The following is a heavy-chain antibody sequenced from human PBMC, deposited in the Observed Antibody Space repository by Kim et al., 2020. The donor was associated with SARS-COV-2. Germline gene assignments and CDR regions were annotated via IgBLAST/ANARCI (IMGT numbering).Heavy chain of an antibody. V-gene: IGHV3-23*01. CDR2: ISGSGGST. CDR1: GFTFSSYA. Sequence: GGSLRLSCAASGFTFSSYAMSWVRQAPGKGLEWVSAISGSGGSTYYADSVKGRFTISRDNSKNTLYLQMNSLRAEDTAVYYCAKDLITMVRGVIIRKLYYYGMDVWGQGTTVTVSS. J-gene: IGHJ6*02. CDR3: AKDLITMVRGVIIRKLYYYGMDV. D-gene: IGHD3-10*01.